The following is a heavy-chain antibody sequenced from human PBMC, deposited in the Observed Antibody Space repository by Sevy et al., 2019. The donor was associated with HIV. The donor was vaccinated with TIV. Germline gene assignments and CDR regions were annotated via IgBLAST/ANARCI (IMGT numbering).Heavy chain of an antibody. Sequence: ASVKVSCKTSGYTFTDYGIGWVRQAPGQGLEWVSWINPSDGNRNYAQRLQGRVTMTRDTSTSTAYMELWSLRSDDTAIYYCARDVTGNYYVDYWGQGTLVTVSS. CDR3: ARDVTGNYYVDY. D-gene: IGHD1-26*01. CDR2: INPSDGNR. V-gene: IGHV1-18*01. CDR1: GYTFTDYG. J-gene: IGHJ4*02.